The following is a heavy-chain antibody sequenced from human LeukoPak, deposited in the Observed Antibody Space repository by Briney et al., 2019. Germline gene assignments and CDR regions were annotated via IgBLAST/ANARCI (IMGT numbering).Heavy chain of an antibody. J-gene: IGHJ4*02. CDR1: GYTFTGYY. CDR2: INPNSGGT. Sequence: ASVKVSCKASGYTFTGYYMHWVRQAPGQGLEWMGWINPNSGGTNYAQKFQGRVTMTRDTSISTAYMELSRLRSDDMAVYYCARGRRYSGYDFYLNYWGQGTLVTVSS. V-gene: IGHV1-2*02. CDR3: ARGRRYSGYDFYLNY. D-gene: IGHD5-12*01.